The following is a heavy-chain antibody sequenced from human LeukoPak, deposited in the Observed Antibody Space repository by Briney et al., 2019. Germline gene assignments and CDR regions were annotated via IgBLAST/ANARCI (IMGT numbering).Heavy chain of an antibody. CDR3: ANNGEGGAYCSGGTCYPYYYYYMDV. Sequence: GGSLRLSCAASRFIFDNYGMTWVRQAPGKGLEWVSGISDDGYSTYYADSVKGRFTISRDNSKNTLYLQMNSLRAKDTAVYYCANNGEGGAYCSGGTCYPYYYYYMDVWGKGTTVTISS. CDR2: ISDDGYST. J-gene: IGHJ6*03. CDR1: RFIFDNYG. V-gene: IGHV3-23*01. D-gene: IGHD2-15*01.